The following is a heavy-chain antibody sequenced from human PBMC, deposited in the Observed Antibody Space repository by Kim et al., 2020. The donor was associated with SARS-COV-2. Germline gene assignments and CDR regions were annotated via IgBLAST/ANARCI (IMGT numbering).Heavy chain of an antibody. Sequence: SETLSLTCTVSGGSITDYFWSWVRQPAGKGLEWIGRINNSGNANYNPSLKSRVTMSVDTSKNQISLTLSSVTAADTAVYVCSKDDVYDGGCFTGVDSWG. CDR3: SKDDVYDGGCFTGVDS. V-gene: IGHV4-4*07. J-gene: IGHJ5*01. CDR2: INNSGNA. CDR1: GGSITDYF. D-gene: IGHD7-27*01.